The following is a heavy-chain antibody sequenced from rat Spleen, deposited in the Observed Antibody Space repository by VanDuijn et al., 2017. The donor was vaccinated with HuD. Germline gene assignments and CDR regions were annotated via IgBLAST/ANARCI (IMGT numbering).Heavy chain of an antibody. V-gene: IGHV5-29*01. CDR2: ISFDGGRN. J-gene: IGHJ2*01. Sequence: EVQLVESGGGLVQPGRSLKLSCAASGFTFSNYGLAWVRQAPTKGLEWVATISFDGGRNFYRDSVKGRFTISRDNAKSTLYLQMNSLRSEDTATHYCTRVAQDYYYDGYYPYWGQGVMVTVSS. D-gene: IGHD1-12*03. CDR1: GFTFSNYG. CDR3: TRVAQDYYYDGYYPY.